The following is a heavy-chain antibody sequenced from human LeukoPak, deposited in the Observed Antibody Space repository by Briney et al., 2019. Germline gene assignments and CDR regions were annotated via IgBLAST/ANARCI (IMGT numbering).Heavy chain of an antibody. D-gene: IGHD3-16*01. Sequence: GGSLRLPCAASGLTFSKYWMSWVRQTPGKGLEWVANIKEDGSEKYYVDSVKCRFIISRDNAKNTLYLQMNSLRGEDTAVYYCARGWGTEYWGQGTLVTVSS. CDR2: IKEDGSEK. J-gene: IGHJ4*02. V-gene: IGHV3-7*04. CDR3: ARGWGTEY. CDR1: GLTFSKYW.